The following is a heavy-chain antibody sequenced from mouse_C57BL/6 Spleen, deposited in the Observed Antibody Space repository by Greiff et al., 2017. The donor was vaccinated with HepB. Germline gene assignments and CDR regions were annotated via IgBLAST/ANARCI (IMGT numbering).Heavy chain of an antibody. V-gene: IGHV1-55*01. D-gene: IGHD2-5*01. Sequence: QVHVKQPGAELVKPGASVKMSCKASGYTFTSYWITWVKQRPGQGLEWIGDIYPGSGSTNYNEKFKSKATLTVDTSSSTAYMQLSSLTSEDSAVYYCARHGTYYSNYGAYWGQGTLVTVSA. CDR3: ARHGTYYSNYGAY. J-gene: IGHJ3*01. CDR2: IYPGSGST. CDR1: GYTFTSYW.